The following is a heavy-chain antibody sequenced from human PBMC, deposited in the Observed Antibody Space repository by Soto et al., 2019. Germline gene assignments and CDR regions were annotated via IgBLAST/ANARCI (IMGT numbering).Heavy chain of an antibody. CDR3: AKDIGRLWFGVAFDP. J-gene: IGHJ5*02. CDR1: GLTFEDYA. Sequence: EVQLVESGGGLVNPASSWKLPCAALGLTFEDYAMHWVRQAPGKGLEWASGISWNSGRIGYADSVKGRFTISRDNAKNSLYLQMNSLRAEDTALYYCAKDIGRLWFGVAFDPWGQGTLVTVSS. CDR2: ISWNSGRI. V-gene: IGHV3-9*01. D-gene: IGHD3-10*01.